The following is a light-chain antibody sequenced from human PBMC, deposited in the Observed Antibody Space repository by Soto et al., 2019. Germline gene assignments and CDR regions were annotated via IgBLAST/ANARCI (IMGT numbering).Light chain of an antibody. CDR2: DVT. V-gene: IGLV2-11*01. Sequence: VLTQPRSVSGSPGQSVTISCTGTSSDVGGYNYVSWYQQYPGKAPKLMIHDVTKRPSGVPDRFSGSKSGNTASLTISGLQAEDEADYYCCSYAGSYTSHVLFGGGTKVTVL. CDR1: SSDVGGYNY. J-gene: IGLJ2*01. CDR3: CSYAGSYTSHVL.